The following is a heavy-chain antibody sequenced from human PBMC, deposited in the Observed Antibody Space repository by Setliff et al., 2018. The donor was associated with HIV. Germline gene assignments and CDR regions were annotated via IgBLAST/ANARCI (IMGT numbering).Heavy chain of an antibody. V-gene: IGHV1-18*01. CDR1: GYPFNNFG. CDR3: ATDRTQTGISMVRGRLTDPARYPLDY. J-gene: IGHJ4*02. CDR2: INVYSGDT. D-gene: IGHD3-10*01. Sequence: ASVKVSCKASGYPFNNFGISWVRQAPGQGLEWLAWINVYSGDTNFAQRFQGRVTMTRDASTGTAYMELRNLRSDDTAVYYCATDRTQTGISMVRGRLTDPARYPLDYWGPGTLVTVPQ.